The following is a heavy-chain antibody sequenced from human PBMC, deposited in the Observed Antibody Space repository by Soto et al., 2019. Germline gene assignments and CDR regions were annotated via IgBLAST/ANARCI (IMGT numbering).Heavy chain of an antibody. Sequence: SETLSLTCTVSGGSISSSSYYWGWIRQPPGKGLEWIGSIYYSGSTYYNPSLKSRVTISVDTSKNQFSLKLSSVTAADTAVYYCARHDGSSWHYYYYMDVWGKGTTVTVSS. V-gene: IGHV4-39*01. CDR2: IYYSGST. CDR1: GGSISSSSYY. D-gene: IGHD6-13*01. J-gene: IGHJ6*03. CDR3: ARHDGSSWHYYYYMDV.